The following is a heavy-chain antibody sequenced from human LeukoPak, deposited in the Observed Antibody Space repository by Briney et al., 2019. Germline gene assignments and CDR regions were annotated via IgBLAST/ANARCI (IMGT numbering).Heavy chain of an antibody. Sequence: SVKVSCKASGGTFSSYAISWVRQAPGQGLEWMGGIIPIFGTANYAQKFQGRVTITADESTSKAYMELSSLRSEDTAVYYCASLDFWSGYYASPYYYYYMDVWGKGTTVTVSS. CDR3: ASLDFWSGYYASPYYYYYMDV. J-gene: IGHJ6*03. CDR1: GGTFSSYA. D-gene: IGHD3-3*01. V-gene: IGHV1-69*13. CDR2: IIPIFGTA.